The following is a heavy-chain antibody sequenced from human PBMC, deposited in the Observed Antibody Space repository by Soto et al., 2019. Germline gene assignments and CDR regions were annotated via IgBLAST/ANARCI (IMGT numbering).Heavy chain of an antibody. CDR1: GYTFINYY. Sequence: QVQLVQSGAEVKKPGASVKVSCKASGYTFINYYIHWVRQAPGQGLEWIGVINPNGGSTVYAQKFQGRVTLTRDTSTSTVYVELSSLRSDDTAVYFCVRATAARQRDYSYHYYLHIWGKGTTVTVSS. V-gene: IGHV1-46*03. D-gene: IGHD6-6*01. J-gene: IGHJ6*03. CDR3: VRATAARQRDYSYHYYLHI. CDR2: INPNGGST.